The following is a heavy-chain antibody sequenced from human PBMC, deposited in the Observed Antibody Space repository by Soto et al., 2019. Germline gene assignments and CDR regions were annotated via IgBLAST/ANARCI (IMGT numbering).Heavy chain of an antibody. V-gene: IGHV3-53*01. D-gene: IGHD3-16*02. CDR1: GSTVSSNY. J-gene: IGHJ4*02. CDR3: ARVMGELSLYFDY. Sequence: GGSLRLSCAAAGSTVSSNYMSWVRQAPGKGLEWVSVIYSDGSTYYADSVKGRFTISRDNSKNTLYLQMNSLRAEDTAVYYCARVMGELSLYFDYWGQGTLVTVSS. CDR2: IYSDGST.